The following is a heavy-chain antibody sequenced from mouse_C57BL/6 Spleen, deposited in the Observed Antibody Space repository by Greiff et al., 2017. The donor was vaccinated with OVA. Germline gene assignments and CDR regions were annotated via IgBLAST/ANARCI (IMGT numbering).Heavy chain of an antibody. D-gene: IGHD1-3*01. CDR2: IYPGSGST. J-gene: IGHJ1*03. Sequence: VQLQQPGAELVKPGASVKMSCKASGYTFTSYWITWVKQRPGQGLEWIGDIYPGSGSTKYNEKFKGKATLTVDTSSSTAYMQLSSLTSEDSAVYYCARRITWYFYGWGTGTTVTVSS. CDR3: ARRITWYFYG. V-gene: IGHV1-55*01. CDR1: GYTFTSYW.